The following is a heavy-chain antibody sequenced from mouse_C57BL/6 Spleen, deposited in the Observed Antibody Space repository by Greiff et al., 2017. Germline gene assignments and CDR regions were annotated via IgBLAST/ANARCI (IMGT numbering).Heavy chain of an antibody. D-gene: IGHD2-3*01. J-gene: IGHJ4*01. CDR3: ARSDGYYAMDY. V-gene: IGHV1-12*01. CDR1: GYTFTSYN. Sequence: LQQSGAELVRPGASVKMSCTASGYTFTSYNMHWVKQTPRQGLEWIGAIYPGNGDTSYNQKFKGKATLTVDKSPSNAYMQLSSLTSEDSAVYFWARSDGYYAMDYWGQGTSVTVSS. CDR2: IYPGNGDT.